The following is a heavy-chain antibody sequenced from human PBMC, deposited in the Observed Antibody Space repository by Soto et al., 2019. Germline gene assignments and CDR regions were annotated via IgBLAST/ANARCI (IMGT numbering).Heavy chain of an antibody. D-gene: IGHD3-22*01. Sequence: GRSLRLSCAASGFTFSSYAMSWVRQAPGKGLEWVSAISGSGGSTYYADSVKGRFTISRDNSKNTLYLQMNSLRAEDTAVYYCAKDMGLGYYDSSGEMTFDYWGQGTLVTVSS. CDR3: AKDMGLGYYDSSGEMTFDY. J-gene: IGHJ4*02. CDR2: ISGSGGST. CDR1: GFTFSSYA. V-gene: IGHV3-23*01.